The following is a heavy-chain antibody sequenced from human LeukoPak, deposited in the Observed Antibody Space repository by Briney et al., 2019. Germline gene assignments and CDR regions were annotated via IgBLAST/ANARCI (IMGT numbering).Heavy chain of an antibody. Sequence: GGSLRLSCAASGFTFRTYAMSWVRQAPGKWLEWVSTISNSGGDTYYADSVKGRFTISRDNSKNTLHVQMNSLRAEDTAIYYCVKSRGSGSYSFDCWGQGTLVTVSS. CDR2: ISNSGGDT. J-gene: IGHJ4*02. CDR3: VKSRGSGSYSFDC. V-gene: IGHV3-23*01. D-gene: IGHD3-10*01. CDR1: GFTFRTYA.